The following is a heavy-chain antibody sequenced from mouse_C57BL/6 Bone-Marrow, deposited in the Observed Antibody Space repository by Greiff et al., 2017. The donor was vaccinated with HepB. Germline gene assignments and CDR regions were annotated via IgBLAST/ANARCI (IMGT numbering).Heavy chain of an antibody. Sequence: QVQLQQSGAELVKPGASVKLSCKASGYTFTEYTIHWVKQRSGQGLEWIGWFYPGSGSIKYNEKFKDKATLTADKSSSTVYMELSRLTSDDSAVYFCARHEDNYYYGSNWYFDVWGTGTTVTVSS. CDR1: GYTFTEYT. CDR2: FYPGSGSI. CDR3: ARHEDNYYYGSNWYFDV. V-gene: IGHV1-62-2*01. D-gene: IGHD1-1*01. J-gene: IGHJ1*03.